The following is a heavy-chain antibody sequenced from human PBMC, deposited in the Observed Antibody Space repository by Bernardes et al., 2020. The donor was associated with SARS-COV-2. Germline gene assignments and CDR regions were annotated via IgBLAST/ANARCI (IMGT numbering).Heavy chain of an antibody. CDR2: ISGGAEMT. Sequence: GGSLRLSCVVSGFTFGSSAMSWLRQAPGRGLEWVSSISGGAEMTYYADSVKGRFTISRDNSKNTLYLQMDSLATEDTAIYSCAKDAYHVYYDSAGYFDFWGRGTTVTVSS. CDR3: AKDAYHVYYDSAGYFDF. V-gene: IGHV3-23*01. J-gene: IGHJ5*01. CDR1: GFTFGSSA. D-gene: IGHD3-22*01.